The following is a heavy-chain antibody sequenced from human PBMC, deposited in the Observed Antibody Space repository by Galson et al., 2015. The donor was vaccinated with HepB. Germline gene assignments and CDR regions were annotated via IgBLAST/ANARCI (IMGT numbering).Heavy chain of an antibody. CDR1: GSISSYY. CDR2: IYYSGST. V-gene: IGHV4-59*01. Sequence: GSISSYYWSWIRQPPEKGLEWIGYIYYSGSTNYNPSLKSRVTISVDTSKNQFSLKLSSVTAADTAVYYCARDLTIFGVVILGSSPHYYGMDVWGQGTTVTVSS. D-gene: IGHD3-3*01. J-gene: IGHJ6*02. CDR3: ARDLTIFGVVILGSSPHYYGMDV.